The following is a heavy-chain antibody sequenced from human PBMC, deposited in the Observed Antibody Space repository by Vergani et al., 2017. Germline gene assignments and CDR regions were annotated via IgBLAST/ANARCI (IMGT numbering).Heavy chain of an antibody. V-gene: IGHV3-7*03. D-gene: IGHD3-10*01. CDR3: ARDSPMGSD. CDR2: INEDGRKQ. Sequence: VQLVESGGGVVQPGGSLRLSCAASGFTFSSYGMHWVRQAPGKGLEWVANINEDGRKQYYVDSVRGRFTISRDNTRKSLYLQMDSLRGADTAVYYCARDSPMGSDWGQGTLVTVSS. J-gene: IGHJ4*02. CDR1: GFTFSSYG.